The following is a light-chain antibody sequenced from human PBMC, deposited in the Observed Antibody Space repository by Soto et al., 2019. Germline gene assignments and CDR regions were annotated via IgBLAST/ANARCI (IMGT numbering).Light chain of an antibody. J-gene: IGKJ5*01. CDR2: AAS. Sequence: EIVLTQSPGTLSLSPGKRDTISCGASQSVSSSHLAWYQHTPGQAPRLLIYAASSRATGSPDRFSGSGSGTEFTLTSGSLQSEDFAVYYCQQYNNWPITFGQGTRLEI. CDR3: QQYNNWPIT. V-gene: IGKV3D-15*01. CDR1: QSVSSSH.